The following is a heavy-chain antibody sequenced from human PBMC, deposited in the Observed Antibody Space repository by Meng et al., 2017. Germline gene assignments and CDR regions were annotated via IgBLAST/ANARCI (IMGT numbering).Heavy chain of an antibody. D-gene: IGHD4-17*01. Sequence: GESLKISCAASGFTFSSYSMNWVRQAPGKGLEWVSSISSSSSYIYYGDSVKGRFTISRDNAKNSLYLQMNSLRAEDTAVYYCARAREVTTVATPEAFDIWGQGTMVTVSS. CDR1: GFTFSSYS. CDR3: ARAREVTTVATPEAFDI. CDR2: ISSSSSYI. J-gene: IGHJ3*02. V-gene: IGHV3-21*01.